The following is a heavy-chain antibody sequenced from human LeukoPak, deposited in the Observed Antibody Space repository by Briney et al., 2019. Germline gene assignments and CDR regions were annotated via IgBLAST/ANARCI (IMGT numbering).Heavy chain of an antibody. D-gene: IGHD2-8*01. CDR2: FSASGNS. CDR1: GDSISSDDYY. V-gene: IGHV4-61*02. J-gene: IGHJ3*02. CDR3: ASTNTAAGGDAFDI. Sequence: SQTLSLTCTVSGDSISSDDYYWSWIRQPAGKGLEWIGRFSASGNSNYNPSLKSRLTISVDTSKNQFSLKLSSVTAADTAVYYCASTNTAAGGDAFDIWGQGTMVTVSS.